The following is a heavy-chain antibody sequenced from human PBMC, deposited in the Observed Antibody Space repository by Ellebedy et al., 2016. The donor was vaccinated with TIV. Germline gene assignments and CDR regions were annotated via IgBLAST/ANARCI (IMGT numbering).Heavy chain of an antibody. CDR1: GGSISSYY. D-gene: IGHD1-26*01. CDR2: IYYSGST. Sequence: SETLSLXXTVSGGSISSYYWSWIRQPPGKGLEWIGYIYYSGSTNYNPSLKSRVTISVDTSQNRFSLKLTSVTAADTAVYFCARGSIVGATLVDYWGQGTLVTVSS. CDR3: ARGSIVGATLVDY. J-gene: IGHJ4*02. V-gene: IGHV4-59*01.